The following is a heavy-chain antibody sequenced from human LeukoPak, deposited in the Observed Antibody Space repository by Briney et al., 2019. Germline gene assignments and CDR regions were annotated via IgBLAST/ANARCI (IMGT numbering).Heavy chain of an antibody. V-gene: IGHV4-39*07. CDR2: IYYSGNT. D-gene: IGHD6-6*01. CDR1: RGSVNSKSYF. Sequence: PSETLSLTCTVSRGSVNSKSYFWGWIRQPPGKGLEWIGTIYYSGNTYYNPSLEGRVTISVATSKNQSSLKLTSVTAADTAVYYCARDHEVSSSSFDYWGQGTLVTVSS. CDR3: ARDHEVSSSSFDY. J-gene: IGHJ4*02.